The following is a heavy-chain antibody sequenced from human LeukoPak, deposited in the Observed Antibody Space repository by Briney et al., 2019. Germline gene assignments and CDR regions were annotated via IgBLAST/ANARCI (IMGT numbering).Heavy chain of an antibody. Sequence: GGSLRLSCAASGFTFSSYAMSWVRQAPGEGLEWVSGIIGSGDDTYFADSVKGRFTISRENSTRTLYLQMNSLRAEDTAVYYCARENGSTYYYYYMDVWGKGTTVTVSS. CDR3: ARENGSTYYYYYMDV. V-gene: IGHV3-23*01. J-gene: IGHJ6*03. D-gene: IGHD2/OR15-2a*01. CDR2: IIGSGDDT. CDR1: GFTFSSYA.